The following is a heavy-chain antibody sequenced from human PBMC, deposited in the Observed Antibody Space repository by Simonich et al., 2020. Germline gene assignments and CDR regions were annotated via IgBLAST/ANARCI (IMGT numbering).Heavy chain of an antibody. CDR1: GFTCSSYS. CDR2: ISGSSSYI. D-gene: IGHD1-1*01. Sequence: EVQLVESGGGLVKPGGSLRLSCAASGFTCSSYSMNWVRQAPGKGLEWVSPISGSSSYIYYADSVKGRFTISRDNAKNSLYLQMNSLRAEDTAVYYCARANERDYWGQGTLVTVSS. V-gene: IGHV3-21*01. J-gene: IGHJ4*02. CDR3: ARANERDY.